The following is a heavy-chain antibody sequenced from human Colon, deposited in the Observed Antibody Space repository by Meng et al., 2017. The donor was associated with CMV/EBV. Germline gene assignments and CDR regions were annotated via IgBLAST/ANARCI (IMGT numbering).Heavy chain of an antibody. CDR2: IYYSGSTNT. CDR1: GDSISGYY. V-gene: IGHV4-59*01. Sequence: SETLSLTCTVSGDSISGYYWSWIRQPPGKGLEWIGYIYYSGSTNTNYNPSLKSRVTISVDTSKNQFSLKLSSVPAADTAVYYCARYKHMDVWGQGTTVTVSS. CDR3: ARYKHMDV. J-gene: IGHJ6*02. D-gene: IGHD1-1*01.